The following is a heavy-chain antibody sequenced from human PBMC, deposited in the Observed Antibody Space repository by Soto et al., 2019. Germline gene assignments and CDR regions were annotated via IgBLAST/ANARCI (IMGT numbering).Heavy chain of an antibody. CDR3: ASGGCSGGSCYSGLGYYYYMDV. CDR2: INHSGST. D-gene: IGHD2-15*01. J-gene: IGHJ6*03. Sequence: PSETLSLTCAVHGGSFSGYYWSWIRQPPGEGVEWIGEINHSGSTNYNPSLKSRVTISVDTSKNQFSLKLSSVTAADTAVYYCASGGCSGGSCYSGLGYYYYMDVWGKGTTVTVSS. CDR1: GGSFSGYY. V-gene: IGHV4-34*01.